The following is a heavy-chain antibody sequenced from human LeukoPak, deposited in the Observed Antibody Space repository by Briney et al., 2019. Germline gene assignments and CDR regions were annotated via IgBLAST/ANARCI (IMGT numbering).Heavy chain of an antibody. CDR1: GGSISSYY. J-gene: IGHJ3*02. Sequence: PSETLSLTCTVSGGSISSYYWSWIRQPPGKGLEWIGYIYYSGSTNYNPSLKSRVTISVDTSKNQFSLKLSSVTAADTAVYYCARKSGGQAFDIWGQGTMVTVSS. V-gene: IGHV4-59*08. CDR3: ARKSGGQAFDI. CDR2: IYYSGST. D-gene: IGHD3-10*01.